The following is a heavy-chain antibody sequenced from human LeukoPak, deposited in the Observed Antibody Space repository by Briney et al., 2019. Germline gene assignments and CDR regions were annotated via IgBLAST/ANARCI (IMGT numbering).Heavy chain of an antibody. V-gene: IGHV4-30-4*08. J-gene: IGHJ4*02. D-gene: IGHD4-17*01. Sequence: SQTLSLTCTVSGGSISSGDYYGSWIRQPPGKGLEWIGYIYYSGSTYYHPSLKSRVTISVDTPKNQFSLKLSSVTAADTAVYYCARADGDYAGYWGQGTLVTVSS. CDR3: ARADGDYAGY. CDR1: GGSISSGDYY. CDR2: IYYSGST.